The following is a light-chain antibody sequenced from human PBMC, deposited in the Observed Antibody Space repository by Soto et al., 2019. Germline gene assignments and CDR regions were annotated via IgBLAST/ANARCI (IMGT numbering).Light chain of an antibody. V-gene: IGLV4-60*02. Sequence: QPVLTQSSSASASLGSSVKLTCTLSSGHSSYIIAWHQQQPGKAPRYLMKLEGRGSYNKGSGVPDRFSGSSSGADRYLTISNLQFEDEADYYCETWDSNNWVFGGGTKLTLL. CDR1: SGHSSYI. CDR2: LEGRGSY. CDR3: ETWDSNNWV. J-gene: IGLJ3*02.